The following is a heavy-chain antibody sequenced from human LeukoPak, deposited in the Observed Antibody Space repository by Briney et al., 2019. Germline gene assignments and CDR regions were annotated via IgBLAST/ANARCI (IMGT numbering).Heavy chain of an antibody. CDR3: ARDPHGGYCSSTSCYYYAFDI. CDR2: MSAYNGNT. D-gene: IGHD2-2*01. V-gene: IGHV1-18*01. Sequence: ASVKVSCKASGYTFTSYGISWVRQAPGQGLEWMGWMSAYNGNTNYAQKLQGRVTMTTDTSTSTAYMELRSLRSDDTAVYYCARDPHGGYCSSTSCYYYAFDIWGQGTMVTVSS. J-gene: IGHJ3*02. CDR1: GYTFTSYG.